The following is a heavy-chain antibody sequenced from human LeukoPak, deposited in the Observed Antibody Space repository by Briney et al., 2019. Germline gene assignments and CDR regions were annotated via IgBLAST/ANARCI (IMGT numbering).Heavy chain of an antibody. CDR1: GFTFSSYG. CDR3: AKDRDSYDSSGYYYESAEYFQH. CDR2: ISGSGGST. J-gene: IGHJ1*01. D-gene: IGHD3-22*01. V-gene: IGHV3-23*01. Sequence: GGTLRLSCAASGFTFSSYGMGWVRQAPGKGLEWVSIISGSGGSTYYADSVKGRFTISRDNSKNTLYLHMNSLRAEDTAVYYCAKDRDSYDSSGYYYESAEYFQHWGQGTLVTVSS.